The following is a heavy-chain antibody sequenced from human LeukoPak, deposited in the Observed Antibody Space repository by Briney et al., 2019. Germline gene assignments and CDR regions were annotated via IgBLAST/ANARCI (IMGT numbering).Heavy chain of an antibody. J-gene: IGHJ4*02. D-gene: IGHD3-22*01. CDR1: GYSFTSYW. CDR3: ARRATDYYYDSSGYYGT. V-gene: IGHV5-51*01. Sequence: GESLKISCKGSGYSFTSYWIGWVRQTPGKGLEWMGIIYPGDSDTRYSPSFQGQVTISADKSISTAYLQWSSLKASDTAMYYCARRATDYYYDSSGYYGTWGQGTLVNVSS. CDR2: IYPGDSDT.